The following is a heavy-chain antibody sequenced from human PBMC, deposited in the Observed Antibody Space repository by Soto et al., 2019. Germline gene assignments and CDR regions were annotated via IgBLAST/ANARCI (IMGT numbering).Heavy chain of an antibody. CDR1: GGSISSGGYY. Sequence: QVQLQESGPGLVKPSQTLSLTCTVSGGSISSGGYYWSWIPQHPGKGLEWIGYIYYSGSTYYNPYLKSRVTISVDTSKNQFSLKLSSVTAADTAVYYCATYGSGTYKPTTFDYWGQGTLVTVSS. CDR2: IYYSGST. CDR3: ATYGSGTYKPTTFDY. D-gene: IGHD3-10*01. V-gene: IGHV4-31*03. J-gene: IGHJ4*02.